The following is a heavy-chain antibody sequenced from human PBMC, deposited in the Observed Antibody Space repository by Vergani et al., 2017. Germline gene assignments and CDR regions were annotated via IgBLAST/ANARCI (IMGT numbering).Heavy chain of an antibody. CDR3: ARGLGIAARNFDY. V-gene: IGHV4-34*01. CDR2: INHSGST. D-gene: IGHD6-6*01. Sequence: QVQLPQWGAGLLKPSETLSLTCAVYGGSFSGYYWSWIRQPPGKGLEWIGEINHSGSTNYNPSLKSRVTISVDTSKNQFSLKLSSVTAADTAVYYCARGLGIAARNFDYWGQGTLVTVSS. CDR1: GGSFSGYY. J-gene: IGHJ4*02.